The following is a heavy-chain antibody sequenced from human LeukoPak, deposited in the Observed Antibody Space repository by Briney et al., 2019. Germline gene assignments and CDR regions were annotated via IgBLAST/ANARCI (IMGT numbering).Heavy chain of an antibody. V-gene: IGHV3-53*01. CDR2: IYSGGST. CDR3: ARGFRSSTSWYFFDY. J-gene: IGHJ4*02. CDR1: GFTFSNAW. Sequence: PGGSLRLSCAAPGFTFSNAWMNWVRQAPGKGLEWVSVIYSGGSTYYADSVKGRFTISRDNSKNTLYLQMNSLRAEDTAVYYCARGFRSSTSWYFFDYWGQGTLVTVSS. D-gene: IGHD6-13*01.